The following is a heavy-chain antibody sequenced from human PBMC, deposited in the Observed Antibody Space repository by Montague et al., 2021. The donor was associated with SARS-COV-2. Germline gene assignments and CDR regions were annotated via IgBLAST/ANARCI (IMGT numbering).Heavy chain of an antibody. V-gene: IGHV4-38-2*02. J-gene: IGHJ3*02. CDR3: ARDRTFRDGYLDAFEI. CDR2: IYHSGTT. D-gene: IGHD5-24*01. CDR1: GYSISSGYY. Sequence: SETLSLTCTVSGYSISSGYYWGWIRKFPGKGLEWIGSIYHSGTTYYNPSLKSRVTISVDTSKNQFSLKMYSVTAADTAQFYCARDRTFRDGYLDAFEIWCQWTMVTVSS.